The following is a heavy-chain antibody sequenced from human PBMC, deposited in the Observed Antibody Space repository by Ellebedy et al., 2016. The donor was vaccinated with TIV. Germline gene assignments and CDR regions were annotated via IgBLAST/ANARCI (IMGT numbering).Heavy chain of an antibody. CDR2: ISAYNGNT. CDR1: GYTFTSYG. J-gene: IGHJ4*02. Sequence: ASVKVSXXASGYTFTSYGISWVRQAPGQGLEWMGWISAYNGNTNYAQKFQGRVTITRDTSASTAYMELSSLRSEDTAVYYCAKTSTDYYGYTHFDYWGQGTLVTVSS. V-gene: IGHV1-18*01. CDR3: AKTSTDYYGYTHFDY. D-gene: IGHD3-10*01.